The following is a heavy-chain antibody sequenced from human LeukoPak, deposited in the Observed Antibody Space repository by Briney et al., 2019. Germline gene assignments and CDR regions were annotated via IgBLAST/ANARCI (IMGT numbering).Heavy chain of an antibody. D-gene: IGHD3-9*01. CDR1: GGSISSHY. CDR2: IYYTGTT. Sequence: SETLSLTCTVSGGSISSHYWSWIRQPPGKGLEWIGHIYYTGTTNYNPSLKGRVAIAVDTSKNQFSLKLSSVTAADTAVYYCARHLTTNYHYYYGMDVWGQGTTVTVSS. V-gene: IGHV4-59*08. J-gene: IGHJ6*02. CDR3: ARHLTTNYHYYYGMDV.